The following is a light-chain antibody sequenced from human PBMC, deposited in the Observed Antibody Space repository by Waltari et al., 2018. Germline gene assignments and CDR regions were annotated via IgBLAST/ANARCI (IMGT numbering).Light chain of an antibody. V-gene: IGKV3-20*01. CDR1: QSVSGNF. J-gene: IGKJ3*01. Sequence: EIVLTQSPGTLSLSPGEGATLSCRASQSVSGNFLAWYQQKPGQAPRLLISGASSRPPGIPDRFSGSGSVTDFTLTISRLEPEDFAVFYCHQYGTSQTFGPGTRVDI. CDR2: GAS. CDR3: HQYGTSQT.